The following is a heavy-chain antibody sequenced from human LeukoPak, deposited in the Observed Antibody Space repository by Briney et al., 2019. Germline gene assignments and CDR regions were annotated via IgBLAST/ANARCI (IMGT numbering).Heavy chain of an antibody. CDR1: GYTFTSYG. CDR2: ISAYNDNT. D-gene: IGHD1-26*01. CDR3: AEVDVWELRIPYYFDY. J-gene: IGHJ4*02. V-gene: IGHV1-18*01. Sequence: ASVKVSCKASGYTFTSYGISWVRQAPGQGLEGMGWISAYNDNTNYAQKVQGRVTMTTDTSTSTAYMELRSLRSDDTAVYYCAEVDVWELRIPYYFDYWGQGTLVTVSS.